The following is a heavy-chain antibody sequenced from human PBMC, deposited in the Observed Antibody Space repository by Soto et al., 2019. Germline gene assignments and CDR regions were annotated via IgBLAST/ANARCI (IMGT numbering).Heavy chain of an antibody. D-gene: IGHD3-10*01. CDR2: INAGDGNT. CDR3: ARGSVSFDS. Sequence: QVHLVQSGAEVKKPGASVNVSCKASGYIFTNYAMHWVRQAPGQRLEWMGRINAGDGNTRYSQNFQDRVTITRATSASTAYMQLSTLTSEDSALYFCARGSVSFDSWGQGTLVTVSS. J-gene: IGHJ4*02. V-gene: IGHV1-3*01. CDR1: GYIFTNYA.